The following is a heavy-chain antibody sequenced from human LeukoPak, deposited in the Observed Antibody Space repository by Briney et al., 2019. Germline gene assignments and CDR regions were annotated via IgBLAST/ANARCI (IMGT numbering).Heavy chain of an antibody. D-gene: IGHD5-18*01. V-gene: IGHV1-18*01. CDR2: ISAYNGNT. CDR1: GGTFSSYA. CDR3: ARGKGVRIQLWLPLDY. J-gene: IGHJ4*02. Sequence: ASVKVSCKASGGTFSSYAISWVRQAPGQGLEWMGWISAYNGNTIYAQKLQGRVTMTTDTSASTAYMELRSLRSDDTAVYYCARGKGVRIQLWLPLDYWGQGTLVTVSS.